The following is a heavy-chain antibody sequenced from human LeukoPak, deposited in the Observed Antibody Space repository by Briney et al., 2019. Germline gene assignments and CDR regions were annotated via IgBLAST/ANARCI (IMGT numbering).Heavy chain of an antibody. V-gene: IGHV1-2*02. D-gene: IGHD5-18*01. J-gene: IGHJ3*02. CDR2: INANSGGT. Sequence: RASVKVSCKASGHTFTGYYMHWVRQAPGQGLEWMGWINANSGGTNYAQKFQGRVTMTRDTSISTAYMELSRLRSDDTAVYYCARTYSFRGNDAFDIWGQGTMVTVSS. CDR3: ARTYSFRGNDAFDI. CDR1: GHTFTGYY.